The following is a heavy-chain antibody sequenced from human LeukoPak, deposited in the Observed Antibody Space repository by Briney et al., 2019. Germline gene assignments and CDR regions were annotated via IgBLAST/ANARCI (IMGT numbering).Heavy chain of an antibody. CDR2: INPSGGST. Sequence: GASVKVSCKASGYTFTSYYLHWVRQAPGQGLEWMGIINPSGGSTTYAQNFQGRVTMTTDTSTSTAYMELRSLRSDDTAVYYCARDWCSSTSCYFSPNYGMDVWGQGTTVTVSS. V-gene: IGHV1-46*01. J-gene: IGHJ6*02. CDR1: GYTFTSYY. D-gene: IGHD2-2*01. CDR3: ARDWCSSTSCYFSPNYGMDV.